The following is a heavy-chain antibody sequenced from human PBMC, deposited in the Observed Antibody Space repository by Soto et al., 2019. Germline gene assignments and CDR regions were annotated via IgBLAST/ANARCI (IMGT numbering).Heavy chain of an antibody. D-gene: IGHD3-22*01. Sequence: QMQLQESGPGLVKPSQTLYLTCTVPGGSISSGGYYWSWIRQHPGKVLEWIGYIYYSGSTYYNPSLKSRVTISVDTSKNQFSLKLSSVTAADTAVYYCARGSYYDSSGYYGPWGQGTLVTVSS. CDR2: IYYSGST. J-gene: IGHJ5*02. CDR3: ARGSYYDSSGYYGP. CDR1: GGSISSGGYY. V-gene: IGHV4-31*03.